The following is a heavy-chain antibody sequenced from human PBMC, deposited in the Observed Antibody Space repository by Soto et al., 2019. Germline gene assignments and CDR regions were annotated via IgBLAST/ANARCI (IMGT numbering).Heavy chain of an antibody. D-gene: IGHD6-6*01. CDR2: ISGSGGST. CDR1: GFTFSSYA. CDR3: AKGIAARPGYYYYGMDV. V-gene: IGHV3-23*01. J-gene: IGHJ6*02. Sequence: PGGSLRLSCAASGFTFSSYAMSWVRQAPGKGLEWVSAISGSGGSTYYADSVKGRFTISRDNSKNTLYLQMNSLRAEDTAVYYCAKGIAARPGYYYYGMDVWGQGTTVTVSS.